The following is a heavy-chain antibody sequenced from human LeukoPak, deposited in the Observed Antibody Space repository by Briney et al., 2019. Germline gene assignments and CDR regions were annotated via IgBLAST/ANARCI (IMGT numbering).Heavy chain of an antibody. V-gene: IGHV3-9*01. Sequence: GGSLRLSCAASGFTFDDYAMHWVRQAPGKGLEWVSGISWNSGSIGYADSVKGRFTISRDNAKNSLYLQMNSLRAEDTALYYCAKDKRGSPHSSGGFDYWGQGTLVTVSS. CDR2: ISWNSGSI. CDR1: GFTFDDYA. CDR3: AKDKRGSPHSSGGFDY. D-gene: IGHD6-19*01. J-gene: IGHJ4*02.